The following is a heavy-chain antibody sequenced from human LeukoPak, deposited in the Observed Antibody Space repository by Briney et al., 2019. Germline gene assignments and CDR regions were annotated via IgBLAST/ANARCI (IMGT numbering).Heavy chain of an antibody. J-gene: IGHJ3*02. D-gene: IGHD6-13*01. CDR1: GYTFTSYD. CDR2: MNPNSGNT. Sequence: ASVKVSCKASGYTFTSYDINWVRQATGQELEWMGWMNPNSGNTGYAQKFQGRVTMTRSTSISTAYMELSSLRSEDTAVYYCARTPGYSSSLRNAFDIWGQGTMVTVSS. V-gene: IGHV1-8*01. CDR3: ARTPGYSSSLRNAFDI.